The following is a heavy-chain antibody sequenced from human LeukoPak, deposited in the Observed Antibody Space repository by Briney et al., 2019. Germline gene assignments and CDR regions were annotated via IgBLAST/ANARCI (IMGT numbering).Heavy chain of an antibody. CDR2: IYYSGST. CDR3: ARGRYSSSSLDV. CDR1: GGSISSYY. V-gene: IGHV4-59*01. Sequence: SETLSLTCTVSGGSISSYYWSWIRQPPGKGLEWIGYIYYSGSTNYNPSLKSRVTISVDTSKNQFSLKLSSVTAADTAVYYCARGRYSSSSLDVWGKGTTVTVSS. D-gene: IGHD6-6*01. J-gene: IGHJ6*04.